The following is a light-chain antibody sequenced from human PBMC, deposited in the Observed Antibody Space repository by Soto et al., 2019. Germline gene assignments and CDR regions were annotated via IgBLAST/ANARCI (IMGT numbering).Light chain of an antibody. CDR2: GAS. Sequence: EIVMTQSPATLSVSPGERATLSCRASRSVSSNLAWYQQKPGQAPRLLMYGASTRATGIPARFSGSVSGTEFTLTLSSLQSEYFAVYYCQQYNNWPPYTFGQGTKLEIK. CDR1: RSVSSN. CDR3: QQYNNWPPYT. J-gene: IGKJ2*01. V-gene: IGKV3-15*01.